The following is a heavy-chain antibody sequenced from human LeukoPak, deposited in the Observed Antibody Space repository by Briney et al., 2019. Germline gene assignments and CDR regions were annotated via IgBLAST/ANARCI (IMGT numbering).Heavy chain of an antibody. Sequence: GASVKVSCKAFGYTFTGYYMHWVRQAPGQGLEWMGWINPNSGDTNYAQNFQGRVTMTRDTSISTAYMELGRLRSDDTAVYYCARGQANDYGDYAGWGHWGQGTLVTVSS. D-gene: IGHD4-17*01. V-gene: IGHV1-2*02. J-gene: IGHJ4*02. CDR3: ARGQANDYGDYAGWGH. CDR1: GYTFTGYY. CDR2: INPNSGDT.